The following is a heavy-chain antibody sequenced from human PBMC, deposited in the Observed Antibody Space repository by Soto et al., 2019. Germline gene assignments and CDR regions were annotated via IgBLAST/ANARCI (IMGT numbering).Heavy chain of an antibody. CDR2: IIPIFGTA. CDR1: GGTFSSYA. J-gene: IGHJ6*02. D-gene: IGHD3-22*01. Sequence: SVKVSCKASGGTFSSYAISWVRQAPGQGLEWMGGIIPIFGTANYAQKFQGRVTITADKSTSTAYMELSSLRSEDTAVYYCARDSQLNYYDSSGSVYYYYGMDVWGQGTTVTVS. V-gene: IGHV1-69*06. CDR3: ARDSQLNYYDSSGSVYYYYGMDV.